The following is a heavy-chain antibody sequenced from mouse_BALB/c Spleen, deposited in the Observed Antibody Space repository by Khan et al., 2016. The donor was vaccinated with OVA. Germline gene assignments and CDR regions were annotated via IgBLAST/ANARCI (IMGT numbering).Heavy chain of an antibody. Sequence: QVQLQQPGAELVKAGDSVKMSCKASGYTFTSYWMHWVKQRLGQGLEWFAETNPTNGRTYYNEKFKSKATLTVDKSSSTAYMLLSGPTFEDSAVYYCARIKKIVATYVDYWGQGTTLTVSS. CDR1: GYTFTSYW. CDR2: TNPTNGRT. CDR3: ARIKKIVATYVDY. V-gene: IGHV1S81*02. J-gene: IGHJ2*01. D-gene: IGHD1-1*01.